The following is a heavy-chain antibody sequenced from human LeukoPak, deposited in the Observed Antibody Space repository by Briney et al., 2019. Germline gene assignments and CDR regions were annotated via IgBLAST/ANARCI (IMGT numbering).Heavy chain of an antibody. Sequence: TSETLSLTCTVSGGSISSSSYYWGWIRQPPGKGLEWIGSIYYSGSTYYNPSLKSRVTISVDTSKNQFSLKLSSVTAADTAVYYCARLPGYCSSTSCYRFDPWGQGTLVTVSS. CDR2: IYYSGST. CDR3: ARLPGYCSSTSCYRFDP. V-gene: IGHV4-39*01. J-gene: IGHJ5*02. CDR1: GGSISSSSYY. D-gene: IGHD2-2*01.